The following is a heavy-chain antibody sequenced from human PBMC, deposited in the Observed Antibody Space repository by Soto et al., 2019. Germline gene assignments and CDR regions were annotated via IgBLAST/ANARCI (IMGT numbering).Heavy chain of an antibody. CDR1: GGTFSSYA. D-gene: IGHD2-21*02. CDR2: IIPIFGTA. V-gene: IGHV1-69*12. J-gene: IGHJ4*02. Sequence: QVQLVQSGAEVKKPGSSVKVSCKASGGTFSSYAISWVRQAPGQGLEWMGGIIPIFGTANYAQKFQGRVTITADESTSTAYMELSSLRSEDTAVYYCARDPRGECGGDCREGDYWGQGTLVTVSS. CDR3: ARDPRGECGGDCREGDY.